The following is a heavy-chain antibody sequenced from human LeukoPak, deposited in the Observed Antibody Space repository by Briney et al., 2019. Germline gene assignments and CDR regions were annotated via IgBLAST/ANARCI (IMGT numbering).Heavy chain of an antibody. CDR1: GFTFSSYA. Sequence: PGGSLRLSCAASGFTFSSYAMSWVRQAPGKGLEWVSAISGSGGSTYYADSVKGRFTISRDNSKNTLYLQMNSLRAEDTAVYYCAKDHYDILTGDGRFDPWGQGTLVTVSS. CDR2: ISGSGGST. CDR3: AKDHYDILTGDGRFDP. V-gene: IGHV3-23*01. J-gene: IGHJ5*02. D-gene: IGHD3-9*01.